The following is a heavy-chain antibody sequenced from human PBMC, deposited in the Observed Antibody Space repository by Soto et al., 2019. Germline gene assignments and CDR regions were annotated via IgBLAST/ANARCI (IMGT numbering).Heavy chain of an antibody. D-gene: IGHD6-19*01. CDR3: TTLKQWLDLLRVVGTAPYSYYGMDV. V-gene: IGHV3-15*07. CDR1: GFTFSNAW. J-gene: IGHJ6*02. CDR2: IKSKTDGGTT. Sequence: EVQLVESGGGLVKPGGSLRLSCAASGFTFSNAWMNWVRQAPVKGLEWVGRIKSKTDGGTTDYAAPVKGRFTISRDDSKNTLYLQMNSLKTEDTAVYYCTTLKQWLDLLRVVGTAPYSYYGMDVWGQGTTVTVSS.